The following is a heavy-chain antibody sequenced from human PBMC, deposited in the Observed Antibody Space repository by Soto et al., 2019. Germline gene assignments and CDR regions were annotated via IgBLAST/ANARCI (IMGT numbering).Heavy chain of an antibody. CDR1: GGTFSSYA. CDR3: ARVRGIVGATRNYYFDY. Sequence: SVKVSCKASGGTFSSYAISWVRQAPGQGLEWMGVIIPIFGTANYAQKFQGRVTITADESTSTAYMELSSLRSEDTAVYYCARVRGIVGATRNYYFDYWGQGTLVTVSS. D-gene: IGHD1-26*01. V-gene: IGHV1-69*13. J-gene: IGHJ4*02. CDR2: IIPIFGTA.